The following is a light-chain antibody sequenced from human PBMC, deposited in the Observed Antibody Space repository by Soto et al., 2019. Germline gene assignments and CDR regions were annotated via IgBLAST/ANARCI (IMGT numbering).Light chain of an antibody. CDR3: QQYNSYSGV. CDR2: DAS. CDR1: RSISNW. Sequence: DIQMSQSPSTLSAFVGDRVTITCRASRSISNWLAWYQQKPGKAPKLLIYDASSLESGVPLRFSGSGSGTEFTLTISSLQPDDFATYYCQQYNSYSGVFGQGTKVEMK. J-gene: IGKJ1*01. V-gene: IGKV1-5*01.